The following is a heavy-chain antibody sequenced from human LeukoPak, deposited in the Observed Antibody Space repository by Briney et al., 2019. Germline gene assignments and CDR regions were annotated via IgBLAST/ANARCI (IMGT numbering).Heavy chain of an antibody. CDR2: IYTSGST. CDR3: AGSGSFSSHWNFDY. D-gene: IGHD1-26*01. Sequence: PSETLSLTCTVSGGSISSYYWSWIRQPPGKGLEWIGRIYTSGSTYNSSLKSRVTMSVDTSKNQFSLKVSSVTAADTAVYYCAGSGSFSSHWNFDYWGQGTLVTVSS. CDR1: GGSISSYY. V-gene: IGHV4-4*07. J-gene: IGHJ4*02.